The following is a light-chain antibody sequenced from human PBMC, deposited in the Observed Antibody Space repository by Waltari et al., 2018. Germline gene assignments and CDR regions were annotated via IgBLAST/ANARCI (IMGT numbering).Light chain of an antibody. CDR2: DVT. V-gene: IGLV2-8*01. J-gene: IGLJ2*01. Sequence: QSALTQPPSASGSPGQSITLSCTGTNSDVGSSNSVSWSQQHPGKAPKPRIYDVTKRPPGVPDRFSGSQSGNTASLTVSGLQAEDEADYYCSSYAGRNSLLFGGGTKLTVL. CDR3: SSYAGRNSLL. CDR1: NSDVGSSNS.